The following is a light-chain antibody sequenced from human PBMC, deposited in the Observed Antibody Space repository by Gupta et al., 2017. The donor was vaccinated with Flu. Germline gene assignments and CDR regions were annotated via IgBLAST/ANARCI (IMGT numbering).Light chain of an antibody. V-gene: IGLV9-49*01. CDR1: SVSRTYK. CDR3: GADHGSGSNFVWV. CDR2: VGTGGIVG. Sequence: QPVLTQPPSASASLGASVTLTCTLSSVSRTYKVDWYQQRPGKGPRFVMRVGTGGIVGSKGDGIPDRFSVLGSGLNRYLTIKNIQEEDESDYHCGADHGSGSNFVWVFGGGTKLTVL. J-gene: IGLJ3*02.